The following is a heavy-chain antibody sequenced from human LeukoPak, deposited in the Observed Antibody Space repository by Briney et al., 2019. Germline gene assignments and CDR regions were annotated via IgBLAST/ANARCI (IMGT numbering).Heavy chain of an antibody. CDR1: GYSISSGYY. CDR3: ARDRDVYYYYYMDV. Sequence: PSETLSLTCAVSGYSISSGYYWGWIRQPPGKGLEWIGRIYTSGSTNYNPSLKSRVTMSVDTSKNQFSLKLSSVTAADTAVYYCARDRDVYYYYYMDVWGKGTTVTVSS. D-gene: IGHD5-24*01. J-gene: IGHJ6*03. CDR2: IYTSGST. V-gene: IGHV4-38-2*02.